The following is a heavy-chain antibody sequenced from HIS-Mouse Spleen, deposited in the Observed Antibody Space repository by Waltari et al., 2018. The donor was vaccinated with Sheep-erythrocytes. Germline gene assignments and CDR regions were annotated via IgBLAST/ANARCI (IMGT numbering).Heavy chain of an antibody. Sequence: QVQLVESGGGVVQPGRSLRLSCAASGFTFSSYAMHWVRQAPGKGLEWVAVISYDGSNKYYADSVKGRFTISRDNSKNTLYLQMNSLRAEDTAVYYCARSDYYDRRLGLGVYWGQGTLVTVSS. V-gene: IGHV3-30*04. CDR3: ARSDYYDRRLGLGVY. J-gene: IGHJ4*02. D-gene: IGHD3-22*01. CDR2: ISYDGSNK. CDR1: GFTFSSYA.